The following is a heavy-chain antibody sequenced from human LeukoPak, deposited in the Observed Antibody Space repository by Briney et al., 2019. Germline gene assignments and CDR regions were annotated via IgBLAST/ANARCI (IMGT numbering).Heavy chain of an antibody. J-gene: IGHJ3*02. CDR3: VRERWKLLSTDDAFDI. V-gene: IGHV1-18*01. Sequence: GASLTVSCKASGYTFTIYGISWVRQALGQRLEWMGQISAYNGNTNSAQKLQGRVTMTTDTSTSTTYIELRSLRSDETAVHYCVRERWKLLSTDDAFDIWGQGTMVTVSS. CDR1: GYTFTIYG. CDR2: ISAYNGNT. D-gene: IGHD1-26*01.